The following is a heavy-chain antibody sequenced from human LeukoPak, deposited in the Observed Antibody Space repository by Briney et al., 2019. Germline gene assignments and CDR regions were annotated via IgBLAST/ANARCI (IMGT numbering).Heavy chain of an antibody. J-gene: IGHJ4*02. CDR3: AKIDMWNPAY. V-gene: IGHV3-66*02. CDR1: GFTVSNSY. CDR2: IYNDGST. Sequence: PGGSLRLSCAASGFTVSNSYMAWVRQAPGKGLEWVSSIYNDGSTVYADSVKGRFAISRDNSKNTLYLQMNSLRGDDTSVYYCAKIDMWNPAYWGQGTLVTVSS. D-gene: IGHD1-1*01.